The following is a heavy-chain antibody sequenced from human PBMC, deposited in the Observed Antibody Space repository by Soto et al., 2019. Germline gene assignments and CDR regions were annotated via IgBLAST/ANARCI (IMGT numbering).Heavy chain of an antibody. CDR1: GFTVSSNY. CDR3: ARVFENRQQLGYYMDV. D-gene: IGHD6-13*01. V-gene: IGHV3-53*04. J-gene: IGHJ6*03. Sequence: GGSLRLSCAASGFTVSSNYMSWVRQAPGKGLEWVSVIYSGGSTYYADSVKGRFTISRHNSKNTLYLQMNSLRAEDTAVHYCARVFENRQQLGYYMDVWGKGTTVTVSS. CDR2: IYSGGST.